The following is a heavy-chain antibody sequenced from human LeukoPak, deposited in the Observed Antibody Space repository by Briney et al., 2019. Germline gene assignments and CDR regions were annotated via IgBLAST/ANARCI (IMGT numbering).Heavy chain of an antibody. V-gene: IGHV3-20*04. CDR1: GFTFEDYG. D-gene: IGHD3-10*01. CDR3: ARSGRGVRGVIRGMDYYYYYYMDV. CDR2: ISLNGGAT. Sequence: GGSLRLSCAASGFTFEDYGMTWVRQAPGKGLEWVAGISLNGGATGYADSVKGRFTISRDNAKTSLYLQMNSLRAEDTALYYCARSGRGVRGVIRGMDYYYYYYMDVWGKGTTVTVSS. J-gene: IGHJ6*03.